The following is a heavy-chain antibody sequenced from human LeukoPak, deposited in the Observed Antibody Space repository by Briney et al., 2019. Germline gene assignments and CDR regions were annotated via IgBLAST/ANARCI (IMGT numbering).Heavy chain of an antibody. CDR3: TREARAGNWFDP. CDR1: GYSFSDYY. J-gene: IGHJ5*02. D-gene: IGHD5-12*01. V-gene: IGHV1-2*02. CDR2: INPDSGGT. Sequence: ASVKVSCKASGYSFSDYYINWVRQAPEQGREWRGWINPDSGGTNYAQKFQGRVTMTRDTSITTVYMELSRLRFDDTAVFYCTREARAGNWFDPWGQGTLVTVS.